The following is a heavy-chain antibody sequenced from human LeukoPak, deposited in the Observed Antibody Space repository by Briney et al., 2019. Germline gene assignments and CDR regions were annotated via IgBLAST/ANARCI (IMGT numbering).Heavy chain of an antibody. J-gene: IGHJ4*02. CDR3: AVGYSSGYHYFDY. CDR1: GYTFTGYY. D-gene: IGHD6-19*01. Sequence: ASVKVSCKASGYTFTGYYMHWVRQAPGQGLEWMGWINPNSGGTNYARKFQGRVTMTRDTSISTAYMELSRLRSDDTAVYYCAVGYSSGYHYFDYWGQGTLVTVSS. CDR2: INPNSGGT. V-gene: IGHV1-2*02.